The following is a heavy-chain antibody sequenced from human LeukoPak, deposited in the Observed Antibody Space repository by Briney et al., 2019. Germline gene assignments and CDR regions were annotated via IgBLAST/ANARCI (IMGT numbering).Heavy chain of an antibody. CDR2: MNPKTGDT. D-gene: IGHD1-26*01. V-gene: IGHV1-8*01. J-gene: IGHJ4*02. CDR1: GYTFTGYD. Sequence: ASVRVSCKASGYTFTGYDINWVRQATGQGLEWMGWMNPKTGDTGYAQKFQGRVNMTRNTSIDTAYMELSGLRSGDTAVYYCTRGSLSGSSRDYWGQGTLLTVSS. CDR3: TRGSLSGSSRDY.